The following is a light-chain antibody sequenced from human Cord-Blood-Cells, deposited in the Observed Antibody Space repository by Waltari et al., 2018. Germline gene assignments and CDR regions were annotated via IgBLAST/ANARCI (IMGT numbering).Light chain of an antibody. J-gene: IGLJ3*02. CDR1: SSNIGSNT. CDR2: SNK. V-gene: IGLV1-44*01. CDR3: AAWDDSLNGRV. Sequence: QSVLTQPPSASGTPGQRVTISCSGSSSNIGSNTVNWYQQLPGTAPTLLIYSNKQPPSGVPDRFSGSKAGTSASLAISGLQSEDEADYYCAAWDDSLNGRVFGGGTKLTVL.